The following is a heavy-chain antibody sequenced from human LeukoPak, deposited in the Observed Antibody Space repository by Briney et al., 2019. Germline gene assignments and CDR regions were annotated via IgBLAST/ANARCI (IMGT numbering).Heavy chain of an antibody. CDR1: GYTFTGYY. V-gene: IGHV1-2*06. CDR2: INPSSGVT. CDR3: ARADSRDY. Sequence: GASVKVSCKASGYTFTGYYIHWVRQAPGQGLEWMGRINPSSGVTNYARKFQGRVTMTRDTSISTAYMELSSLISDDSALYYCARADSRDYWGQGTLVTVSS. J-gene: IGHJ4*02.